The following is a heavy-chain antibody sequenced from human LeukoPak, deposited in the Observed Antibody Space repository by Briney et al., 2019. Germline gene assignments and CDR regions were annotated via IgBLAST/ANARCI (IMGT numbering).Heavy chain of an antibody. Sequence: SETLSLTCAVYGGSFSGYYWSWIRQPPGKGLEWIGEINHSGSTNYNPSLKSRVTISVDASENQFSLKLSSVTAADTAVYYCARSLAAAGTIDYWGQGTLVTVSS. CDR2: INHSGST. CDR3: ARSLAAAGTIDY. V-gene: IGHV4-34*01. D-gene: IGHD6-13*01. J-gene: IGHJ4*02. CDR1: GGSFSGYY.